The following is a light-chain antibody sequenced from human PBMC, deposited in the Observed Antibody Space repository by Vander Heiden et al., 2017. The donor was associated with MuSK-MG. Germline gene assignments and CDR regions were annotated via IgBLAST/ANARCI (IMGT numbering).Light chain of an antibody. J-gene: IGLJ3*02. CDR3: SSHTSSSTWV. Sequence: QSALTQPASVSGSPGQSITISCTGTSSDVGGYHYVSWYQQHPGKAHKLMIYEVSNRPAGVANRFSGSKSGNTASLSISGLQAEDEADYYCSSHTSSSTWVFGGGTKLTVL. CDR1: SSDVGGYHY. CDR2: EVS. V-gene: IGLV2-14*01.